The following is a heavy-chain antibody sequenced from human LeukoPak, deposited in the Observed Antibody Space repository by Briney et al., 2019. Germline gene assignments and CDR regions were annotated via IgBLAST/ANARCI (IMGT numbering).Heavy chain of an antibody. V-gene: IGHV1-8*02. CDR1: GYTFTSYY. CDR3: ARGLYYYDSSGYYRNFDY. D-gene: IGHD3-22*01. J-gene: IGHJ4*02. Sequence: ASVKVSCKASGYTFTSYYMHWVRQATGQGLEWMGWMNPNSGNTGYAQKFQGRVAMTRNTSISTAYMELSSLRSEDTAVYYCARGLYYYDSSGYYRNFDYWGQGTLVTVSS. CDR2: MNPNSGNT.